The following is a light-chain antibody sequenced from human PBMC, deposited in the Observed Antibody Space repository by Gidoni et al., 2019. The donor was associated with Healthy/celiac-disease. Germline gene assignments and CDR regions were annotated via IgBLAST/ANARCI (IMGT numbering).Light chain of an antibody. CDR2: DAY. V-gene: IGKV3-11*01. CDR3: QQRSNWPLLT. CDR1: QSVSSY. Sequence: EIVLTQSPATLSLSPGERATLSCRASQSVSSYLAWYQQKPGQAPRLLTYDAYNRATGIPARFSGSGSGTDFTLTISSLEPEDFAVYYCQQRSNWPLLTFGGXTKVEIK. J-gene: IGKJ4*01.